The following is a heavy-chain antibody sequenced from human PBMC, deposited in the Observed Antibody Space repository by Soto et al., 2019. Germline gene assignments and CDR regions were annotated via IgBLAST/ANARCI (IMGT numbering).Heavy chain of an antibody. V-gene: IGHV5-51*01. CDR2: IYPGDSDT. CDR3: ARHKAYCDSTSCCGMDV. CDR1: GYSFTSYW. D-gene: IGHD2-21*01. Sequence: GESLKISCKGSGYSFTSYWIVWVRQMPGKGLEWMGSIYPGDSDTRYSPSLQGQVTISADKSITTAYLHWNSLKASDNAMYFFARHKAYCDSTSCCGMDVWSKGAKVTVSS. J-gene: IGHJ6*04.